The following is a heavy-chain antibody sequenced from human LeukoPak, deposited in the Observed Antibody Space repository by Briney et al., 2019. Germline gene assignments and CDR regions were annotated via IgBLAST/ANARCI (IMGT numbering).Heavy chain of an antibody. V-gene: IGHV4-30-2*01. D-gene: IGHD6-13*01. J-gene: IGHJ3*02. CDR1: GGPISSGGYS. CDR2: IYHSGST. CDR3: ARNPLVGQLAYDAFDI. Sequence: SETLSLTCAVSGGPISSGGYSWSWIRQPPGKGLEWIGYIYHSGSTYYNPSLKSRVTISVDRSKNQFSLKLSSVTAADTAVYYCARNPLVGQLAYDAFDIWGQGTMVTVSS.